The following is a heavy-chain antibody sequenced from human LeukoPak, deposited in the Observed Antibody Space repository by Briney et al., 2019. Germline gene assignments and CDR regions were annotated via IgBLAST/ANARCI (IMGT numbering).Heavy chain of an antibody. CDR1: GVSISSYY. CDR2: IYYSGST. J-gene: IGHJ4*02. Sequence: SETLSLTCTVSGVSISSYYWSWIRQPPGKGLKWIGYIYYSGSTNYNPSLKSRVTISVDTSKNQFSLKLSSVTAADTAVYYCARGVGTSGFDYWGQGTLVTVSS. CDR3: ARGVGTSGFDY. V-gene: IGHV4-59*01. D-gene: IGHD1-14*01.